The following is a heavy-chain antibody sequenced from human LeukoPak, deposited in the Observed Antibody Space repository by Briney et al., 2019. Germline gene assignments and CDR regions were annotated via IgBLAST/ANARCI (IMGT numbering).Heavy chain of an antibody. CDR1: GFTFGDYA. J-gene: IGHJ6*03. D-gene: IGHD3-22*01. CDR2: IKSKTDGGTT. Sequence: GGSLRLSCTASGFTFGDYAMSWVRQAPGKGLEWVGRIKSKTDGGTTDYAAPVKGRFTISRDDSKNTLYLQMNSLKTEDTAVYYCTTDDRYYYYMDVWGKGTTVTVSS. V-gene: IGHV3-15*01. CDR3: TTDDRYYYYMDV.